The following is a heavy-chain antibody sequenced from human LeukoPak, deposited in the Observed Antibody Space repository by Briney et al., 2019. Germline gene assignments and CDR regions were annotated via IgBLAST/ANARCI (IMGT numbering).Heavy chain of an antibody. CDR1: GGSFSGYY. Sequence: PSETLSLTCAVYGGSFSGYYWSWIRQPPGKGLEWIGEINHSGSTNYNPSLKSRVTMSVDTSKNQFSLKLSSVTAADTAVYYCARLRWSSSWFAYFDYWGQGALISVSA. D-gene: IGHD6-13*01. V-gene: IGHV4-34*01. CDR2: INHSGST. J-gene: IGHJ4*02. CDR3: ARLRWSSSWFAYFDY.